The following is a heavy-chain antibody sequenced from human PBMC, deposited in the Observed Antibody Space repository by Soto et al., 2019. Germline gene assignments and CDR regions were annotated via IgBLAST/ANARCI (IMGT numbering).Heavy chain of an antibody. CDR1: GFSFNFYV. J-gene: IGHJ4*02. CDR3: ARAVPQYFGS. V-gene: IGHV3-23*01. CDR2: MSGSGGHK. Sequence: PGGSLRLSCAASGFSFNFYVMTWVRQAPGKGLEWVSGMSGSGGHKYYADSVKGRFTVSRDNSNSTLFLQMNSLRAEDTAVYYCARAVPQYFGSWGQGTLVTVSS. D-gene: IGHD6-6*01.